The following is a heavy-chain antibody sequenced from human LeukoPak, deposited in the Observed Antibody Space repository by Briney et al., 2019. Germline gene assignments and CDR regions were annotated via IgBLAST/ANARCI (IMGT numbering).Heavy chain of an antibody. J-gene: IGHJ6*02. CDR1: GFNSEDHA. Sequence: PGGSLRLSCVVSGFNSEDHAMHWVRQAPGKGLEWVSSISSSSSYIYYADSVKGRFTISRDNAKNSLYLQMNSLRAEDTAVYYCARPSGSYYYSYDMDVWGQGTTVTVSS. D-gene: IGHD1-26*01. CDR3: ARPSGSYYYSYDMDV. V-gene: IGHV3-21*01. CDR2: ISSSSSYI.